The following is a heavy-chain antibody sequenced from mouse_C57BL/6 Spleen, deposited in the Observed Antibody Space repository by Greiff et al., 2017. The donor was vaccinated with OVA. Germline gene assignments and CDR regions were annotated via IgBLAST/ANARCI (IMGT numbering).Heavy chain of an antibody. CDR3: ARSGDYDSTWYFDV. D-gene: IGHD2-4*01. Sequence: QVQLQQPGAELVMPGASVKLSCKASGYTFTSYWMHWVKQRPGQGLESTLSLDPSPTCTHSNQKFKGNSTLTVDKSSSTAYMQLSSLTSEDSAVYYCARSGDYDSTWYFDVWGTGTTVTVSS. CDR1: GYTFTSYW. V-gene: IGHV1-69*01. J-gene: IGHJ1*03. CDR2: LDPSPTCT.